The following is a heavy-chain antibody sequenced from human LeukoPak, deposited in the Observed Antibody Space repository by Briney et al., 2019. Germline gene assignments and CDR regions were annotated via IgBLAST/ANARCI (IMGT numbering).Heavy chain of an antibody. D-gene: IGHD3-3*01. V-gene: IGHV1-2*02. CDR1: GYSFTRYH. CDR2: VNPKTGGT. J-gene: IGHJ3*01. CDR3: AREFSSKLEWLAYVTGDDAFDV. Sequence: GASVTVSFKSFGYSFTRYHLHWVRQAPRQGLEWMGWVNPKTGGTNYARKFQGRVTMTRDTSINTVNMELSRLTSDDTAVYYCAREFSSKLEWLAYVTGDDAFDVWGQGTMITVS.